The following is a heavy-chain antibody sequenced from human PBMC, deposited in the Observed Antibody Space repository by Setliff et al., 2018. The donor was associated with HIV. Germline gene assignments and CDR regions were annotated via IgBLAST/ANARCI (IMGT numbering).Heavy chain of an antibody. CDR2: ISPHSGDT. CDR1: GYRFTTYG. J-gene: IGHJ4*02. D-gene: IGHD2-21*02. Sequence: ASVKVSCKASGYRFTTYGLSWVRQAPGQGLEWMGWISPHSGDTKYAQRVQGRVTMTTDTSTGTSYMELRRLGSDDTAVYYWARGDGMGPGVVTAMFDYWGQGTLVTVSS. V-gene: IGHV1-18*01. CDR3: ARGDGMGPGVVTAMFDY.